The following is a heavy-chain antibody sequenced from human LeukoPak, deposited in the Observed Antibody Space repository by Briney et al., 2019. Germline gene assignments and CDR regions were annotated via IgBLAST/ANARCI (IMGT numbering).Heavy chain of an antibody. CDR1: GFTFSSYW. J-gene: IGHJ4*02. Sequence: GGSLRLSCAASGFTFSSYWMTWVRQAPGKGLEWVANIRQDGSEKYYVDSVKGRFTISRDNAKNSLFLQMDSLRGEDSAVYHCARDFTNTRGGGYFDNWGQGTLVTVSS. D-gene: IGHD2-15*01. V-gene: IGHV3-7*01. CDR3: ARDFTNTRGGGYFDN. CDR2: IRQDGSEK.